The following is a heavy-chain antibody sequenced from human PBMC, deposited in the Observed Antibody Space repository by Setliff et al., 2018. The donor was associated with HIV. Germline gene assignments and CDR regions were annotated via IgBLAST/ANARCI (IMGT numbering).Heavy chain of an antibody. CDR3: TTAVAQNWYGSGNENY. V-gene: IGHV3-15*01. Sequence: GGSLRLSCAASGFSINNKYMSWVRQAPGKGLEWVGRIKSKTDGETEDYAAPVKGRFTISRDDSRSTLYLQMNSLITEDTALYYCTTAVAQNWYGSGNENYWGQGTLVTVSS. D-gene: IGHD3-10*01. CDR2: IKSKTDGETE. J-gene: IGHJ4*02. CDR1: GFSINNKY.